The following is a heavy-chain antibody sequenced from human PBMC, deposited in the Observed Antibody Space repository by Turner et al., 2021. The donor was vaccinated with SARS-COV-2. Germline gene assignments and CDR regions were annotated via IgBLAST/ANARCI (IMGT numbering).Heavy chain of an antibody. V-gene: IGHV4-39*01. D-gene: IGHD6-13*01. CDR3: ARHWEVAAAAYLARFDP. J-gene: IGHJ5*02. CDR1: GGSISSSSYY. Sequence: QLQLQESVPGLFMPSETLSLTCTVSGGSISSSSYYWGWIRQPPGKGLEWIGSIYDSGSTYYNPSLKSRVTISVDTTKNQYTRKLTTVTAADTAVYFCARHWEVAAAAYLARFDPWGQGTLVTVSS. CDR2: IYDSGST.